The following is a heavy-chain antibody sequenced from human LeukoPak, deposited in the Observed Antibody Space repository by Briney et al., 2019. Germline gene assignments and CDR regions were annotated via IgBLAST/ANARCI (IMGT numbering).Heavy chain of an antibody. Sequence: ASVKVSCKASGGTFSSYAISWVRQAPGQGLEWMGGIIPIFGTANYAQKFQGRVTITADKSTSTAYMELSSLRSEDTAVYYCARGSSSSWYGSFYYYMDVWGKGTTVTISS. D-gene: IGHD6-13*01. CDR1: GGTFSSYA. CDR2: IIPIFGTA. CDR3: ARGSSSSWYGSFYYYMDV. J-gene: IGHJ6*03. V-gene: IGHV1-69*06.